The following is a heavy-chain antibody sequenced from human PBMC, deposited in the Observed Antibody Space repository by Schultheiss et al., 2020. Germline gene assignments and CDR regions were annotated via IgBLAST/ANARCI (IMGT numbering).Heavy chain of an antibody. CDR2: IKQDGSEK. CDR3: ARETREVSGWYYYYGMDV. D-gene: IGHD6-19*01. J-gene: IGHJ6*02. CDR1: GFTFSSYW. Sequence: GESLKISCAASGFTFSSYWMSWVRQAPGKGLEWVANIKQDGSEKYYVDSVKGRFTISRDNAKNSLYLQMNSLRAEDTAVYYCARETREVSGWYYYYGMDVWGQGTTVTGYS. V-gene: IGHV3-7*03.